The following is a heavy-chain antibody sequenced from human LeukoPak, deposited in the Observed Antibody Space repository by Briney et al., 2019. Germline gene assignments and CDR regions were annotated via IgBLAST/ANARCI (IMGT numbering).Heavy chain of an antibody. Sequence: SQTLSLTCTASGGSISSGGYYWSWIRQHPGKGLEWIGYIYYSGSAYYNPSLKSRVTISVDTSKNQFSLKLSSVTAADTAVYYCARGRPYDYPDFWGQGTLVTVSS. D-gene: IGHD2-21*01. V-gene: IGHV4-31*03. CDR1: GGSISSGGYY. CDR3: ARGRPYDYPDF. J-gene: IGHJ4*02. CDR2: IYYSGSA.